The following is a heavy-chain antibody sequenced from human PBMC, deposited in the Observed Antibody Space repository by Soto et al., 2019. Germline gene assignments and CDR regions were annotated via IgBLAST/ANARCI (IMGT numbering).Heavy chain of an antibody. J-gene: IGHJ4*02. Sequence: QVQLVESGGGVVQPGRSLRLSCVASGFDFSIYGMHWVRQAPGKGLEWVAVISYGGNNIYYGDSVKGRFTISRDNSNNTLYLQMNSLRPEDTAVYYCAKVVPGIIAVACPCDSWGQGTLVTVSS. CDR1: GFDFSIYG. CDR3: AKVVPGIIAVACPCDS. CDR2: ISYGGNNI. V-gene: IGHV3-30*18. D-gene: IGHD6-19*01.